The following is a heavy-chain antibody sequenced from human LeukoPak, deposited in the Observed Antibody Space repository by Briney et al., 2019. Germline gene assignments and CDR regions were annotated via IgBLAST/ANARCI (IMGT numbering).Heavy chain of an antibody. CDR1: GFTFDNYA. V-gene: IGHV3-23*01. D-gene: IGHD3-10*01. CDR3: AKDISFNYGFHAMGA. J-gene: IGHJ6*02. CDR2: ISGSGVNT. Sequence: GGSLRLSCAASGFTFDNYAMNWVRQAPGKGLEWASGISGSGVNTYYGDSVKGRFTITRDISKNTLFLQMNSLRGEDTAMYYCAKDISFNYGFHAMGAWGQGTTVSVSS.